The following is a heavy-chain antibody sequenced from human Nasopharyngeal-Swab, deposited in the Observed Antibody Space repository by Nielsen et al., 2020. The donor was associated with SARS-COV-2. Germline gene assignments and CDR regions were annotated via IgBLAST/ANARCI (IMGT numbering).Heavy chain of an antibody. CDR3: AREGGEGG. Sequence: SETLSLTCAVYGGSFSGYYWSWIRQPPGKGLEWIGEINHSGSTNYNPSLKSRVTISVDTSKNQFSLKLSFVPAADTAVYYCAREGGEGGWGQGTLVTVSS. CDR1: GGSFSGYY. V-gene: IGHV4-34*01. J-gene: IGHJ4*02. CDR2: INHSGST. D-gene: IGHD3-16*01.